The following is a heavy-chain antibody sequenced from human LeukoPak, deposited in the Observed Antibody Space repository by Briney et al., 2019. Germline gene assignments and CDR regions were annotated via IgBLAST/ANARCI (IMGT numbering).Heavy chain of an antibody. CDR1: GFXFSSYA. D-gene: IGHD1-1*01. CDR3: VRKAPGGNFDY. CDR2: ISRSGDST. J-gene: IGHJ4*02. V-gene: IGHV3-64D*06. Sequence: PGGSLRLSCSASGFXFSSYAMYWVRQAPGKGLEYVSAISRSGDSTYYADSVTGRFTISRDNSKNTLHLQMNSLRAEDTAVYYCVRKAPGGNFDYWGQGTLVTVSS.